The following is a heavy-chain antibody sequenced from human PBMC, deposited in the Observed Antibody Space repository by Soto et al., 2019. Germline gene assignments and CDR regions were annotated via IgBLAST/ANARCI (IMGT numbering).Heavy chain of an antibody. CDR1: GYSFTSYG. CDR2: ISPYNGHT. CDR3: ARDQTIVLATHPRLENYGMDV. Sequence: QVQLVQSAGEVKKPGASVKVSCKASGYSFTSYGISWVRRAPGQGLEWMGWISPYNGHTQFVERFQGRVTMTTDTSTKTAYMELRNLRSDDTAPYYCARDQTIVLATHPRLENYGMDVWGRGTTVIVSS. V-gene: IGHV1-18*01. D-gene: IGHD1-26*01. J-gene: IGHJ6*02.